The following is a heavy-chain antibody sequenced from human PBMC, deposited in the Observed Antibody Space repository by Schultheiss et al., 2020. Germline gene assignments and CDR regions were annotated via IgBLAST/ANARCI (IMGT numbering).Heavy chain of an antibody. Sequence: ASVKVSCKASGYTFTSYDINWVRQAPGQGLEWMGWINAGNGNTKYSQKFQGRVTITRDTSASTAYMELSSLRSEDTAVYYSRGCPTMAHDAFDIWGQGTMVTVSS. D-gene: IGHD5-24*01. CDR3: RGCPTMAHDAFDI. V-gene: IGHV1-3*01. CDR2: INAGNGNT. J-gene: IGHJ3*02. CDR1: GYTFTSYD.